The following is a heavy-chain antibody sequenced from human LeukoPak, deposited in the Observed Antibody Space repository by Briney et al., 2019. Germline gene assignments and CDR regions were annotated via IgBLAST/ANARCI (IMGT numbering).Heavy chain of an antibody. CDR1: GGSFSGYY. Sequence: SETLSLTCAVYGGSFSGYYWSWIRQPPGKGLEWIGEINHSGSTNYNPSLKSRVTISVDTSKNQFSLKLSSVTAADTAVYYCARLHCSSTSCYYYYYYYGMDVWGQGTTVTVSS. CDR2: INHSGST. V-gene: IGHV4-34*01. CDR3: ARLHCSSTSCYYYYYYYGMDV. D-gene: IGHD2-2*01. J-gene: IGHJ6*02.